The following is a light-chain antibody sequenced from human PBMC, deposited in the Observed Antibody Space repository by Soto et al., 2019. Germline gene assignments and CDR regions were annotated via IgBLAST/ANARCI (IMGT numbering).Light chain of an antibody. CDR2: GAA. J-gene: IGKJ4*01. Sequence: EIVMTQSPATLSVSPGERATLSCRASQSVSSNLAWYQQKPGQAPMLLIYGAATRATGIPARFSGSGSRTEFPLTISRLRSEDFAVYYCQQYNNWPPVALTFVGGTQVEIK. CDR3: QQYNNWPPVALT. CDR1: QSVSSN. V-gene: IGKV3-15*01.